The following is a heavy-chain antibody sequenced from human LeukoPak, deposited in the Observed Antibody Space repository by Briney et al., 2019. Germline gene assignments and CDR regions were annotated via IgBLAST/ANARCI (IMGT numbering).Heavy chain of an antibody. CDR3: TSTLYYYDSSVDFDY. V-gene: IGHV3-15*01. Sequence: GGSLRLSCAASGFTFSSYSMNWVRQAPGKGLEWVGRIKSKTDGGTTDYAAPVKGRFTISRDDSKNTLYLQMNSLKTEDTAVYYCTSTLYYYDSSVDFDYSGQGTLVTVSS. CDR2: IKSKTDGGTT. J-gene: IGHJ4*02. CDR1: GFTFSSYS. D-gene: IGHD3-22*01.